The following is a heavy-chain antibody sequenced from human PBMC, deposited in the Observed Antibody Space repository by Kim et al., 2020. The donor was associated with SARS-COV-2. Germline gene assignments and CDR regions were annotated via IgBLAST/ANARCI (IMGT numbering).Heavy chain of an antibody. Sequence: VKGAVTISRDTAKNTLYLKMNSLRPEDTAVYYCARAGDYDISGYYGFFHHWGQGVLVTVSS. CDR3: ARAGDYDISGYYGFFHH. J-gene: IGHJ1*01. D-gene: IGHD3-22*01. V-gene: IGHV3-74*01.